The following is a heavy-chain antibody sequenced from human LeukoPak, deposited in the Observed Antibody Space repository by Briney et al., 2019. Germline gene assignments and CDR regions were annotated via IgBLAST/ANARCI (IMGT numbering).Heavy chain of an antibody. V-gene: IGHV4-59*12. CDR2: IYYSGTT. CDR1: GGSISTYY. J-gene: IGHJ4*02. Sequence: SETLSLTCTVSGGSISTYYWSWIRQPPGKGLEWIGYIYYSGTTNYNPSLKSRITISVDKSKNQFSLKLSSVTAADTAVYYCARWSIVGATTAFDYWGQGTLVTVSS. CDR3: ARWSIVGATTAFDY. D-gene: IGHD1-26*01.